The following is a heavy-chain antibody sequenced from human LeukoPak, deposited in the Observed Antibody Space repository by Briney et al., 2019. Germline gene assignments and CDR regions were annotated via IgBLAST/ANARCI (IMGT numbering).Heavy chain of an antibody. J-gene: IGHJ4*02. CDR3: ARELFDFDY. CDR2: ITGSGGST. Sequence: PGGSLRLSCAPSGFTFDNFAMTWVRQAPGKGLEWVSEITGSGGSTYYADSVKGRFTISRDNSKNTLYLQMNSLRAKDTAVYYCARELFDFDYWGQGTLVTVSS. D-gene: IGHD3-10*01. V-gene: IGHV3-23*01. CDR1: GFTFDNFA.